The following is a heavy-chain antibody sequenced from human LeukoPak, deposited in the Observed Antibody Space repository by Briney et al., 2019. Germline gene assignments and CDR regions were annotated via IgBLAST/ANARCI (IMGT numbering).Heavy chain of an antibody. J-gene: IGHJ4*02. Sequence: PSETLSLTCTVSGGSISSGDYYWSWIRQPPGKGLEWIGYIYYSGSTYYNPSLKSRVTISVDTSKNQFSLKLSSVTAADTAMYYCARHTGGSGSYPLDYWGQGTLVTVSS. V-gene: IGHV4-30-4*01. CDR2: IYYSGST. CDR1: GGSISSGDYY. CDR3: ARHTGGSGSYPLDY. D-gene: IGHD3-10*01.